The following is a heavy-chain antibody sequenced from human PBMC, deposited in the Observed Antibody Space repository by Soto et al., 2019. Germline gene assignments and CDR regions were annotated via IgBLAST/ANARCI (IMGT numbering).Heavy chain of an antibody. CDR1: GFTFSRYG. CDR2: IWYDGSNK. D-gene: IGHD1-1*01. CDR3: ARDLEGPFDY. V-gene: IGHV3-33*01. J-gene: IGHJ4*02. Sequence: QVQLVESGGGVVQPGRSLRLSCAASGFTFSRYGMHWVRQAPGKGLEWVAVIWYDGSNKYYADSVKGRFTISRDNSKNTLYLQMNSLRAEDTAVYYLARDLEGPFDYWGEGALVTVSS.